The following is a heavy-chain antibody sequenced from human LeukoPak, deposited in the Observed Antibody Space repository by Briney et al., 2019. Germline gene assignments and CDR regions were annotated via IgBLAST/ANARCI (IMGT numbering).Heavy chain of an antibody. Sequence: DTLSLMCTVSGGFMGSYYGVGIRGPAREGVEWIGRIYTTERTNYKPSLKSRLTMAVDMSTNQLSLKLSSVTAADTAVYYCASEGDYGDPSRSFYYMDVWGKGTTVTVSS. CDR3: ASEGDYGDPSRSFYYMDV. J-gene: IGHJ6*03. CDR1: GGFMGSYY. V-gene: IGHV4-4*07. CDR2: IYTTERT. D-gene: IGHD4-17*01.